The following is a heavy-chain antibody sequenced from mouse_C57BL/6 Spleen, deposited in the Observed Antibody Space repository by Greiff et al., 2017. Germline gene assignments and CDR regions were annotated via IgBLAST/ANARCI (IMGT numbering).Heavy chain of an antibody. CDR3: ARHYLGAMDY. D-gene: IGHD3-1*01. CDR2: ISNGGGST. V-gene: IGHV5-12*01. CDR1: GFTFSDYY. J-gene: IGHJ4*01. Sequence: EVKLMESGGGLVQPGGSLKLSCAASGFTFSDYYMYWVRQTPEKRLEWVAYISNGGGSTYYPHTVKGRFPISRDNAKNTLYLQMSRLKSEDTAMYYCARHYLGAMDYWGQGTSVTVSS.